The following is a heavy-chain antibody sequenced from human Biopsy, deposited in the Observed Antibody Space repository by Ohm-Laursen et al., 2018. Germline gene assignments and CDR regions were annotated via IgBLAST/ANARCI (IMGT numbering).Heavy chain of an antibody. CDR1: GGTFTTYG. CDR3: AREQHPYIDVLTDSFSYVPMDV. V-gene: IGHV1-69*04. J-gene: IGHJ6*04. D-gene: IGHD3-9*01. Sequence: SVRVSCKASGGTFTTYGFNWVRQAPGQGLEWMGRIIPILGRPTYAQKFQGRVTITADTSTGTVFMDLSTLRSEDSALYYCAREQHPYIDVLTDSFSYVPMDVWGAGTTVTVSS. CDR2: IIPILGRP.